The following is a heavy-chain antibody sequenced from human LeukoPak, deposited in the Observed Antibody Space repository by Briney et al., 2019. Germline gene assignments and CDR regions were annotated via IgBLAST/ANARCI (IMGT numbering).Heavy chain of an antibody. Sequence: SETLSLTCTVPGGSISTFHWSWIRQPPGRGLEWIGFNHNTGSTNYNPSLNSRVTISVDTSKNQFFLKLSSVTAADTAVYYCARHVHCSGGSCYRYGMDGWGQGTTVTVSS. D-gene: IGHD2-15*01. CDR2: NHNTGST. CDR1: GGSISTFH. J-gene: IGHJ6*02. CDR3: ARHVHCSGGSCYRYGMDG. V-gene: IGHV4-59*08.